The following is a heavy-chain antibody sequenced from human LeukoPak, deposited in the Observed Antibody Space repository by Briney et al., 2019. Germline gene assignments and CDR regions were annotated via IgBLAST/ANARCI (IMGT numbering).Heavy chain of an antibody. CDR3: ARVGATPLYYYYYYYMDV. CDR1: GFTFSSYS. V-gene: IGHV3-21*01. D-gene: IGHD1-26*01. CDR2: ISSSSSYI. Sequence: PGGSLRLSCAASGFTFSSYSMNWVRQAPGKGLEWVSSISSSSSYIYYADSVKGRLTISRDNAKNSLYLQMNSLRAEDTAVYYCARVGATPLYYYYYYYMDVWGKGTTVTVSS. J-gene: IGHJ6*03.